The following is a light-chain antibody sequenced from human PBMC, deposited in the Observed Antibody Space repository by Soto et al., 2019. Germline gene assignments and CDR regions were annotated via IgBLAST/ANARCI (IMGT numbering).Light chain of an antibody. Sequence: EIVLTQSPGTLSLSPGEGATLSCRASQSINSFLAWYQQRRGQAPRLLIHGASSRATGIPDRFSGSGSGTDFTLTISRLEPEDFEVYYCQQYGSSPRTFGQGTKVDIK. V-gene: IGKV3-20*01. J-gene: IGKJ1*01. CDR3: QQYGSSPRT. CDR2: GAS. CDR1: QSINSF.